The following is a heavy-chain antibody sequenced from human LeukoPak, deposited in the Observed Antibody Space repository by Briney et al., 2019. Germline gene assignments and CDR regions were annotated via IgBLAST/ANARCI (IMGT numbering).Heavy chain of an antibody. J-gene: IGHJ5*02. CDR2: IYYTGST. Sequence: SETLSLTCSVSGVSIGVSAYYWSRIRQAPEKGLEWIGDIYYTGSTNYNPSLKSRVTISADTSKNKFSLKLRSVTAADTAMYHCARQLSGYDYVVWFDPWGQGTRVTVSS. CDR3: ARQLSGYDYVVWFDP. V-gene: IGHV4-59*08. D-gene: IGHD5-12*01. CDR1: GVSIGVSAYY.